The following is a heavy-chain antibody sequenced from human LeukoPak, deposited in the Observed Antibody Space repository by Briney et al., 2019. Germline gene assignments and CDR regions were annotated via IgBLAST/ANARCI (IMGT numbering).Heavy chain of an antibody. CDR2: IYTSGST. CDR3: AREGDYYGSGSYYTPFDY. Sequence: PSQTLSLTCTVSGSSISSGSYYWSWIRQPAGKGLEWIGRIYTSGSTNYNPSLKSRVTISVDTSKNQFSLKLSSVTAADTAVYYCAREGDYYGSGSYYTPFDYWGQGTLVTVSS. J-gene: IGHJ4*02. V-gene: IGHV4-61*02. CDR1: GSSISSGSYY. D-gene: IGHD3-10*01.